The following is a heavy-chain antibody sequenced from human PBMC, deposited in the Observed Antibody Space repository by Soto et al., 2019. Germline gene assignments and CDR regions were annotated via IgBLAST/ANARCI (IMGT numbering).Heavy chain of an antibody. Sequence: QVQLVQSGAEVKKPGASVKVSCKASGYTFTSYDINWVRQATGQGLEWMGWMDPNSGNTGYAQKFKGRVRMTRNTSKSTAYMGLSSLRSEDTAVYYCAREKTSYGMDVWGQGTTVTVSS. CDR1: GYTFTSYD. J-gene: IGHJ6*02. CDR3: AREKTSYGMDV. V-gene: IGHV1-8*01. CDR2: MDPNSGNT.